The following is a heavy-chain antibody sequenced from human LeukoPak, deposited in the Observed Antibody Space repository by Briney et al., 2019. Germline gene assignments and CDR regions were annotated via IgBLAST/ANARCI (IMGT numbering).Heavy chain of an antibody. D-gene: IGHD5-18*01. Sequence: ASVKVSCKASGYTFTGYYMHWVRQAPGQVLEWMGWINPNSGGTNYAQKFQGRVTMTRDTSISTAYMELSRLRSDDTAVYYCARGDTAMVTDGEDWFDPWGQGTLVTVSS. CDR3: ARGDTAMVTDGEDWFDP. J-gene: IGHJ5*02. CDR1: GYTFTGYY. CDR2: INPNSGGT. V-gene: IGHV1-2*02.